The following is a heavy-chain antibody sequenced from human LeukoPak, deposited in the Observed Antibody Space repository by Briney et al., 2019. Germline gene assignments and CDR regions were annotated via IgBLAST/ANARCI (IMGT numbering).Heavy chain of an antibody. CDR2: ISYDGSNK. CDR1: GFTFSSYG. D-gene: IGHD2-2*01. CDR3: AKDMGYCSSTSCPLDY. V-gene: IGHV3-30*18. J-gene: IGHJ4*02. Sequence: GGSLRLSCAASGFTFSSYGMHWVRQAPGKGLEWVAVISYDGSNKYYADSVKGRFTISRDNSKNTQYLQMNSLRAEDTAVYYCAKDMGYCSSTSCPLDYWGQGTLVTVSS.